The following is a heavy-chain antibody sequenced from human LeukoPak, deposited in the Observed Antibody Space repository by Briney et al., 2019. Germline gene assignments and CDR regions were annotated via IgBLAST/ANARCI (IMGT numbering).Heavy chain of an antibody. CDR3: AIREMYSSSWCLGY. V-gene: IGHV3-23*01. CDR1: GFTFSSYA. Sequence: GGSLGLSCAASGFTFSSYAMSWVRQAPGKGLEWVSAISGSGGSTYYADSVKGRFTISRDNSKNTLYLQMNSLRAEDTALYYCAIREMYSSSWCLGYWGQGTLVTVSS. CDR2: ISGSGGST. J-gene: IGHJ4*02. D-gene: IGHD6-13*01.